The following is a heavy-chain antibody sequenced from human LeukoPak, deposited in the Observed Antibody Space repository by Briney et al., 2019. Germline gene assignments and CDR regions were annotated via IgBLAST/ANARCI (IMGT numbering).Heavy chain of an antibody. CDR2: ISSSSSYI. J-gene: IGHJ5*02. D-gene: IGHD7-27*01. CDR3: ARELGNWFDP. V-gene: IGHV3-21*01. Sequence: PGRSLRLSCAASGFTFDDYAMHWVRQAPGKGLEWVSSISSSSSYIYYADSVKGRFTISRDNAKNSLYLQMNSLRAEDTAVYYCARELGNWFDPWGQGTLVTVSS. CDR1: GFTFDDYA.